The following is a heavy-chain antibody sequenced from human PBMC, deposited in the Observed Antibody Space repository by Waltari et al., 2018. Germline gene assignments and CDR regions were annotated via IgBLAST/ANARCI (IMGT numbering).Heavy chain of an antibody. CDR1: EYTFTDYA. CDR3: ARLRASLTGFGPYGMDV. J-gene: IGHJ6*01. D-gene: IGHD3-9*01. V-gene: IGHV7-4-1*02. Sequence: QVQLVQSGSEFQKPGASVKVSCKASEYTFTDYAMNWVRQAPGQGPGWMGWIKTKTGKPTYAQGVTGRFVFSLDTSVTTAYLQINTLKAEDTAVYYCARLRASLTGFGPYGMDVWGQGTTVTVSS. CDR2: IKTKTGKP.